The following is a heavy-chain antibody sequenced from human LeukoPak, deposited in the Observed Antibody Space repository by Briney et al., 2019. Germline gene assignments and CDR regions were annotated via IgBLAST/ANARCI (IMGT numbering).Heavy chain of an antibody. CDR2: ISSSGSTI. CDR3: ARDLSSGYYQAFFEDY. V-gene: IGHV3-48*03. Sequence: GGSLRLSCAASGFTFSSYEMNWVRQAPGKGLEWVSYISSSGSTIYYADSVKGRFTISRDNAKNSLYLQMNSLRAEDTAVYYCARDLSSGYYQAFFEDYWGQGTLVTVSS. J-gene: IGHJ4*02. CDR1: GFTFSSYE. D-gene: IGHD3-22*01.